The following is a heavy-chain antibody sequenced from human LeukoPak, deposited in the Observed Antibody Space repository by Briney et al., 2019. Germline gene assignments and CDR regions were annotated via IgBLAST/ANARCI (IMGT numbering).Heavy chain of an antibody. CDR1: GGSISSYY. D-gene: IGHD3-9*01. J-gene: IGHJ4*02. CDR2: IYTSGST. V-gene: IGHV4-59*01. CDR3: ARSKDILTGYCFDY. Sequence: SETLSLTCTVSGGSISSYYWSWIRQPPGKGLEWIGYIYTSGSTNYNPSLKSRVTISVDTSKNQFSLKLNSVTAADTAVYYCARSKDILTGYCFDYWGLGTLVTVSS.